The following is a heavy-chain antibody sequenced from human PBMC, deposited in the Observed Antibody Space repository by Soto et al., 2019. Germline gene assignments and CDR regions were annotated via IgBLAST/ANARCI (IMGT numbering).Heavy chain of an antibody. Sequence: ASVKVSCKASGYTFRDYAMYWVRQAPGERPEWMGWINPGSGNTKYAQKFQGRVTITGDESTNTAYMELRSLRSEDTAVYYCARWGSWCYYYYYYGMDFWGQGTTVPVSS. D-gene: IGHD3-10*01. V-gene: IGHV1-3*01. CDR3: ARWGSWCYYYYYYGMDF. CDR1: GYTFRDYA. CDR2: INPGSGNT. J-gene: IGHJ6*02.